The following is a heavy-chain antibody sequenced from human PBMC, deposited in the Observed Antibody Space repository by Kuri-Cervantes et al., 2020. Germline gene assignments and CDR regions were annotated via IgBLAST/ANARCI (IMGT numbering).Heavy chain of an antibody. J-gene: IGHJ4*02. V-gene: IGHV5-51*01. CDR3: ARPGYSGYHERDVGFDY. Sequence: GESLKISCKGSGYSFTTYWIGWVRQMPGKGLEWMGIIYPGGSDTRYSPSFQGQVTISADKSISTAYLQWSSLKASDTAMYYCARPGYSGYHERDVGFDYWGQGTLVTVSS. CDR2: IYPGGSDT. CDR1: GYSFTTYW. D-gene: IGHD5-12*01.